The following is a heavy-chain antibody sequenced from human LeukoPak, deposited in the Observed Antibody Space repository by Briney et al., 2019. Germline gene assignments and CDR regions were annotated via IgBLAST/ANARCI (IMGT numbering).Heavy chain of an antibody. CDR2: IYHSGST. Sequence: SETLPLTCTVSGYSISSGYYWGWIRQPPGKGLEWIGSIYHSGSTYYNPSLKSRVTISVDTSKNQFSLKLSSVTAADTAVYYCARVNNSLRLAAYYYYYMDVWGKGTTVTVSS. J-gene: IGHJ6*03. D-gene: IGHD1-14*01. CDR1: GYSISSGYY. CDR3: ARVNNSLRLAAYYYYYMDV. V-gene: IGHV4-38-2*02.